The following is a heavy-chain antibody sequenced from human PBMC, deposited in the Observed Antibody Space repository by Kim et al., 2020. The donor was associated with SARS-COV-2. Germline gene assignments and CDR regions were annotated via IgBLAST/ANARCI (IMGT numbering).Heavy chain of an antibody. J-gene: IGHJ5*02. V-gene: IGHV3-9*01. D-gene: IGHD3-22*01. Sequence: GGSLRLSCVASGFTFDDYAMHWVRQAPGKGLEWVSGISWNSGNIGYADSVKGRFTISRDNAKNSLYLQMNSLRAEDTALYYCAKEVRYYYDSSGYYSSWGQGTLVTVSS. CDR2: ISWNSGNI. CDR1: GFTFDDYA. CDR3: AKEVRYYYDSSGYYSS.